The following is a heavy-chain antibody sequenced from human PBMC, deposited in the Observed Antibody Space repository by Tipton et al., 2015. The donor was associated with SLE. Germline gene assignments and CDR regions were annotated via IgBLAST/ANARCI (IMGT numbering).Heavy chain of an antibody. CDR3: ARSAGYGSNWAHFDY. V-gene: IGHV4-59*11. CDR2: IYYSGST. D-gene: IGHD6-13*01. Sequence: TLSLTCTVSGGSISSHYWSWIRQPPGKGLEWIGYIYYSGSTNSNPSLKSRVTISVDTSKNQFSLKLSSVTAADTAVYYCARSAGYGSNWAHFDYWGQGTLVTVSS. J-gene: IGHJ4*02. CDR1: GGSISSHY.